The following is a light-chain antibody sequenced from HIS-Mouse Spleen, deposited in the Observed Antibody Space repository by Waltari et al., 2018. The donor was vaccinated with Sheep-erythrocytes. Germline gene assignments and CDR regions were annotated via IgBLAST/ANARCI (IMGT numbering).Light chain of an antibody. V-gene: IGLV2-11*01. CDR2: DVS. CDR1: SSDVGGYNY. CDR3: CSYAGSYTFWV. Sequence: SALTQPRSVSGSPGQSVTISCTGPSSDVGGYNYVSWYQQHPGKAPKLMIYDVSKRPSGVPDRFSGSKSGNTASLTISGLQAEDEADYYCCSYAGSYTFWVFGGGTKLTVL. J-gene: IGLJ3*02.